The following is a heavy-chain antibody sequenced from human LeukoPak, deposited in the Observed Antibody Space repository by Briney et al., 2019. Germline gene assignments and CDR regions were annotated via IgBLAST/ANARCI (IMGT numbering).Heavy chain of an antibody. CDR3: ARGGGESTSGYYFDY. CDR2: ISGTGSA. Sequence: PSETLSLTCTVSGGSIRASYWAWIRQPPGKGVEYIGLISGTGSANYNASLEGRVTISLVTSKNQFSLKMRSVTAADTAMYYCARGGGESTSGYYFDYWGQGTLVTVSS. D-gene: IGHD3-9*01. CDR1: GGSIRASY. V-gene: IGHV4-59*01. J-gene: IGHJ4*02.